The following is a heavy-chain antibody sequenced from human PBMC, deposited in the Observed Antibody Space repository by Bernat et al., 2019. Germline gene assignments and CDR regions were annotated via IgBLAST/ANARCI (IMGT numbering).Heavy chain of an antibody. V-gene: IGHV4-34*01. CDR1: GGSFSGYY. J-gene: IGHJ6*03. CDR3: ARGFVVVPGGIRGWGYYYYYYMDV. D-gene: IGHD2-2*01. Sequence: QVQLQQWGAGLLKPSETLSLTCAVYGGSFSGYYWSWIRQPPGKGLEWIGEINHSGSTNYNPSLKSRVTISVDTYKDQLSLKLSCGTAGDTAVYYCARGFVVVPGGIRGWGYYYYYYMDVWGKGTTVTVSS. CDR2: INHSGST.